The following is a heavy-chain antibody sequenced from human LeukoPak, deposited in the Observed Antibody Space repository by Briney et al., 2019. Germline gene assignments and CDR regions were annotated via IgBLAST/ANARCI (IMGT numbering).Heavy chain of an antibody. V-gene: IGHV4-4*02. CDR2: IYHSGST. CDR1: GGSISSSNW. J-gene: IGHJ5*02. Sequence: SETLSLTCAVSGGSISSSNWWSWVRQPPGKGLEWIGEIYHSGSTNYNPSLKSRVTISVDKSKNQFSLKLSSVTAADTAVYYCARGPNGSSDEATARWFDPWGQGTLVTVSS. D-gene: IGHD6-13*01. CDR3: ARGPNGSSDEATARWFDP.